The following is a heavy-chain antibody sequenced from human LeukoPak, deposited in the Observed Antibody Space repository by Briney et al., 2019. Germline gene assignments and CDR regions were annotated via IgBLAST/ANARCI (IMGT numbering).Heavy chain of an antibody. CDR3: ARQKVGFAPDGSGFDL. D-gene: IGHD3-3*01. Sequence: GESLKISCKGSGYNFDSYWLAWVRHVPGKGLEWMGIIFPRDSDTRYSPSFQGHVTISADKSITTAYLQWRSLKATDNAMYFCARQKVGFAPDGSGFDLWGQGTVVTVSS. V-gene: IGHV5-51*01. CDR2: IFPRDSDT. J-gene: IGHJ3*01. CDR1: GYNFDSYW.